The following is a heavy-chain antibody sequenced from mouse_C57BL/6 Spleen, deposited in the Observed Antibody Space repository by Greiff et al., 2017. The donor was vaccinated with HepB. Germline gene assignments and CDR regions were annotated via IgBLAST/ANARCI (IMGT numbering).Heavy chain of an antibody. CDR1: GFTFSDYG. V-gene: IGHV5-17*01. CDR3: ARRAYGSSDAYAMDY. CDR2: ISSGSSTI. J-gene: IGHJ4*01. Sequence: EVQLVESGGGLVKPGGSLKLSCAASGFTFSDYGMHWVRQAPEKGLEWVAYISSGSSTIYYADTVKGRFTISRDNAKNTLFLQMTSLRSEDTAMYYCARRAYGSSDAYAMDYWGQGTSVTVSS. D-gene: IGHD1-1*01.